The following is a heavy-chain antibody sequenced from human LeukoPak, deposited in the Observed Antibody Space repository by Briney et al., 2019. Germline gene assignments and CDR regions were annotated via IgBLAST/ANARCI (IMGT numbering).Heavy chain of an antibody. CDR2: IHTNGPT. J-gene: IGHJ3*01. Sequence: SETLSLTCIVSGGSFTSYYYSWLRQPPGQGLEWIGYIHTNGPTNYNPSVKSRVTISVDTSKNQFSLRLSSVTAADTAVYYCAREVNAETPSADAFDLWGQGTIVTVSS. D-gene: IGHD2-21*01. CDR3: AREVNAETPSADAFDL. V-gene: IGHV4-4*09. CDR1: GGSFTSYY.